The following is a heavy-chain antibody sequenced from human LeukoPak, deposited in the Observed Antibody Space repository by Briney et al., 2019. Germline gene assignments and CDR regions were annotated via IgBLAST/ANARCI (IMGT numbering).Heavy chain of an antibody. Sequence: TSETLSLTCTVSGASISSYYWTWIRQPPGKGLEWIGYISYIGSTNYNPSLESRVTISVDTSKNPFSLKLSSVTAADTAVYYCARHQGGSIWVGHWGQGTLVTASS. CDR3: ARHQGGSIWVGH. V-gene: IGHV4-59*08. J-gene: IGHJ5*02. CDR1: GASISSYY. D-gene: IGHD6-13*01. CDR2: ISYIGST.